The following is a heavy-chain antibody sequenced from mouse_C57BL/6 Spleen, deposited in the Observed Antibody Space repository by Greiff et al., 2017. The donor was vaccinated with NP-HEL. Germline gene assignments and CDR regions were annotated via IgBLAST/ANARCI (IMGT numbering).Heavy chain of an antibody. CDR2: LSSGGRYT. V-gene: IGHV5-6*01. Sequence: DVQLVESGGDLVKPGGSLKLSCAASGFTFSSYGMSWVRQTPDKRLEWVATLSSGGRYTYYPDSVKGRFTISRDNAKNTLYLQMSSLKSEDTAMYYCARHEGYSNSGTRFAYWGQGTLVTVSA. CDR1: GFTFSSYG. J-gene: IGHJ3*01. CDR3: ARHEGYSNSGTRFAY. D-gene: IGHD2-5*01.